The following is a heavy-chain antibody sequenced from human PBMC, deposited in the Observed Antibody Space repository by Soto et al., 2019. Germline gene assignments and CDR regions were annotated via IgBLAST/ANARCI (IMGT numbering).Heavy chain of an antibody. CDR2: IYHSGST. CDR3: VSLCFYYHRSAYDY. Sequence: SETLSLTCAVSGYSISSGYYWGWIRQPPGKGLEWIGSIYHSGSTSYNPSLKSRATISIDTSKNQFSLKLSSVTAADTAVYYCVSLCFYYHRSAYDYWAQGTLDTVS. J-gene: IGHJ1*01. CDR1: GYSISSGYY. D-gene: IGHD3-22*01. V-gene: IGHV4-38-2*01.